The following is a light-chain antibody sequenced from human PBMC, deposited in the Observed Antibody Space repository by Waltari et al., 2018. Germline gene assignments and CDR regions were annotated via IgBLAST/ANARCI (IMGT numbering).Light chain of an antibody. CDR2: RTS. J-gene: IGKJ3*01. CDR3: QQSYSTLFT. V-gene: IGKV1-39*01. Sequence: DIQMTQSPSSLSAYVGDRVTITCRASQSISNYLSWYQQKPGKAPNLLIYRTSTLQSGVPSRFSGSGSGTDFILTISDLQPEDFATYYCQQSYSTLFTFGPGTKVDMK. CDR1: QSISNY.